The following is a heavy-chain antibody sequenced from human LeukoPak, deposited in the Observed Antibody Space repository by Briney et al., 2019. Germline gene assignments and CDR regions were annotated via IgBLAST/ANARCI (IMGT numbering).Heavy chain of an antibody. D-gene: IGHD1-26*01. J-gene: IGHJ4*02. Sequence: PSETLSFTCTVSGGSIGSHYWSWIRQPPGKGLEWIGYIYYSGSTNYNPSLKSRVTISVDTSKNQFSLKLSSVTAADTAVYYCARRSGSLDYWGQGTLVTVSS. V-gene: IGHV4-59*11. CDR2: IYYSGST. CDR3: ARRSGSLDY. CDR1: GGSIGSHY.